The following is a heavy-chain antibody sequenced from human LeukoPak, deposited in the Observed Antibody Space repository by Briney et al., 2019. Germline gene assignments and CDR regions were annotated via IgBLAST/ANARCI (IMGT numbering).Heavy chain of an antibody. CDR1: GFSFSGYA. D-gene: IGHD3-10*01. CDR3: ARETYYGSGSYSDFALDY. V-gene: IGHV3-48*03. Sequence: PGRSLRLSCVASGFSFSGYAIHWVRQAPGRGLEWISYISGSGTSIYHANSVKGRFTISRDNAKNSVYLQMNSLRAEDTAVYYCARETYYGSGSYSDFALDYWGQGTLVTVSS. CDR2: ISGSGTSI. J-gene: IGHJ4*02.